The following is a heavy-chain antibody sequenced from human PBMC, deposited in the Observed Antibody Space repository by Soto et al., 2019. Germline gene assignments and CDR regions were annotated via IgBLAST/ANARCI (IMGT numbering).Heavy chain of an antibody. V-gene: IGHV2-5*01. D-gene: IGHD6-6*01. Sequence: QITLKESGPTLVKSTQTLTLTCTFSGFSLSSGGGAVGWIRQPPGKALEWLAIIYASGGTHYSPSLKTRLTITKDPSKNQVVLTMTNMDPVDTATYYCGHRRDVATRCWFDPWGQGILVTVSS. J-gene: IGHJ5*02. CDR1: GFSLSSGGGA. CDR2: IYASGGT. CDR3: GHRRDVATRCWFDP.